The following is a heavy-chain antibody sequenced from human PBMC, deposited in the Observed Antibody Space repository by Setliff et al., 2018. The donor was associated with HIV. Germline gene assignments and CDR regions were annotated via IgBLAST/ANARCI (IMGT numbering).Heavy chain of an antibody. CDR3: ASSSWSINWFDP. V-gene: IGHV4-31*03. D-gene: IGHD6-13*01. CDR1: GGSISSGGYY. J-gene: IGHJ5*02. Sequence: SETLSLTCTVSGGSISSGGYYWSWIRQHPGKGLEWIGYIYYSGSTYYNPSLKSRVTISADTSKNQFSLKLSSVTAADTAVYYCASSSWSINWFDPWGQGTLVTVSS. CDR2: IYYSGST.